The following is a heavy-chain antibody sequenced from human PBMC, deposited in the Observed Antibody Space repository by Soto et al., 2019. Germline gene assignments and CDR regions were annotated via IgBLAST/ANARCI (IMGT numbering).Heavy chain of an antibody. Sequence: QLVESGGDLVTPGESLRLSCVASGFNFSDAWMTWVRQAPGKGLEWVGRIKDRDYGGTADYAASMKGRFTMSRDDSTNMLFLQMNSLKSEDTAVYYCTTNDYWGQGTQVTVSS. CDR2: IKDRDYGGTA. CDR1: GFNFSDAW. CDR3: TTNDY. V-gene: IGHV3-15*01. J-gene: IGHJ4*02.